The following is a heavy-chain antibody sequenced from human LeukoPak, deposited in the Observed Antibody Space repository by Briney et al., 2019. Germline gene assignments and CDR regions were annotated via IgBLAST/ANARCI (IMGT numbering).Heavy chain of an antibody. CDR1: GCTFSSYW. CDR2: IKEDGSEK. CDR3: ARDFMLDSYYYGMDV. Sequence: PGGSLRLSCAASGCTFSSYWMSWVRQAPGKGLEWVANIKEDGSEKYYVDSVKGRFTISRDNAKNSLYLQMNSLRAEDTAVYYCARDFMLDSYYYGMDVWGQGTTVTVSS. D-gene: IGHD3-10*02. V-gene: IGHV3-7*01. J-gene: IGHJ6*02.